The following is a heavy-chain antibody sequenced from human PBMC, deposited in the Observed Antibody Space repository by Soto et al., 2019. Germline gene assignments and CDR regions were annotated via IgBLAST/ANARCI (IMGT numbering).Heavy chain of an antibody. CDR3: ARDNGIAVARGYYYYYGMDV. J-gene: IGHJ6*02. Sequence: GGSLRLSCAASGFTVSSNYMSWVRQAPGKGLEWVSVIYSGGSTYYADSVKGRFTISRDNSKNTLYLQMSSLRAEDTAVYYCARDNGIAVARGYYYYYGMDVWGQGTTVTVSS. D-gene: IGHD6-19*01. CDR1: GFTVSSNY. V-gene: IGHV3-53*01. CDR2: IYSGGST.